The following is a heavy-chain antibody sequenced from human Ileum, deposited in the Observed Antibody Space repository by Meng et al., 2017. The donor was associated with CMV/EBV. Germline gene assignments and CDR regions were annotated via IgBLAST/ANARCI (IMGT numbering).Heavy chain of an antibody. D-gene: IGHD2-2*01. V-gene: IGHV4-34*01. CDR3: ARGRVVVVQAASRTNYYYYYGMDV. Sequence: SETLSLTCAVYGGSFSGYYWSWIRQPPGKGLEWIGEINHSGSTNYNPSLKSRVTISVDTSKNQFSLKRSSVTAADTAVYYCARGRVVVVQAASRTNYYYYYGMDVWGQGTTVTVSS. CDR2: INHSGST. J-gene: IGHJ6*02. CDR1: GGSFSGYY.